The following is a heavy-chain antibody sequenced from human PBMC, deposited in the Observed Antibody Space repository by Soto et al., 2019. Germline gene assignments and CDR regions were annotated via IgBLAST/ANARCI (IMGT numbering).Heavy chain of an antibody. CDR2: ISGSGFKK. J-gene: IGHJ2*01. CDR3: AKYLQAEDGIRACSTVSAFLRNRSSDL. D-gene: IGHD3-3*02. Sequence: GKGLEWISSISGSGFKKYYADSVKGRFTISRDNSKSTVYLELNNLSAEDTAVYHCAKYLQAEDGIRACSTVSAFLRNRSSDL. V-gene: IGHV3-23*01.